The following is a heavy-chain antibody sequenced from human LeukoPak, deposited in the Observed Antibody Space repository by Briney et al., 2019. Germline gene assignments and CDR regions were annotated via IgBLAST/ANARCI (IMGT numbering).Heavy chain of an antibody. CDR3: ARGTTRQEKILFDY. V-gene: IGHV1-18*01. D-gene: IGHD4-17*01. CDR2: ISAYNGNT. Sequence: ASVKVSCKASGYTFTSYGISWVRQAPGQGLEWMGWISAYNGNTNYARKLQGRVTMTTDTSTSTAYMELRSLRSDDTAVYYCARGTTRQEKILFDYWGQGTLVTVSS. CDR1: GYTFTSYG. J-gene: IGHJ4*02.